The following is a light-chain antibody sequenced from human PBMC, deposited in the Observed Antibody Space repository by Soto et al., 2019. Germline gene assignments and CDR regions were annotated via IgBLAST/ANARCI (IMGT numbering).Light chain of an antibody. CDR3: QQYGRFLT. Sequence: DIQMTQSPSTLSASVGDRVTITCRASQSIDTALAWYHQKPGKAPNLLIYRASTLESGVPSRFSGSGSGTEFTLAISSLQPDDVATYYCQQYGRFLTFGQGTKLELK. J-gene: IGKJ2*01. CDR2: RAS. V-gene: IGKV1-5*03. CDR1: QSIDTA.